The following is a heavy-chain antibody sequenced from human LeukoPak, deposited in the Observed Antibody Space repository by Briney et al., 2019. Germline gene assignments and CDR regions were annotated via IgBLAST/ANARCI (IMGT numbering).Heavy chain of an antibody. D-gene: IGHD3-22*01. CDR1: GGSISSYY. V-gene: IGHV4-59*01. CDR2: IYYSGST. Sequence: SETLSLTCTVSGGSISSYYWSWIRQPPGKGLEWIGYIYYSGSTNYNPSLKSRVTISVDTSKNQFSLKLSSVTAADTAVYYGARYKGHYDSSGYSPYYYYGMDVWGQGTTVTVSS. J-gene: IGHJ6*02. CDR3: ARYKGHYDSSGYSPYYYYGMDV.